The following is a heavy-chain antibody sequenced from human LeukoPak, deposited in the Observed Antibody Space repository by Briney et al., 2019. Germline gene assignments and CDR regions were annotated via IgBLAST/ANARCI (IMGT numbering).Heavy chain of an antibody. J-gene: IGHJ3*02. Sequence: ASVKVSCKASGYTFRDYFLHWVRQAPGQGLEWMGWINPNSGGTKYAQKFQGRVTMTRDMSTSTVYMELSSLRSEDTAVYYCWSYSPPDAFGIWGQGTMVTVSS. CDR3: WSYSPPDAFGI. D-gene: IGHD1-26*01. CDR2: INPNSGGT. CDR1: GYTFRDYF. V-gene: IGHV1-2*02.